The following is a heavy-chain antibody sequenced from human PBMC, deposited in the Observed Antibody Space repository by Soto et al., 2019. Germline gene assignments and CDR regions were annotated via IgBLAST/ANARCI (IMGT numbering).Heavy chain of an antibody. D-gene: IGHD6-13*01. CDR3: ARDGAELQLVPSDY. J-gene: IGHJ4*02. CDR1: GFTLSSYG. V-gene: IGHV3-33*01. CDR2: IWYDGSNK. Sequence: QVQLVESGGGVVQPGRSLRLSCAASGFTLSSYGKHWVRQAPGKGLEWVAVIWYDGSNKYYADSVKGRFTISRDNSKNTLYLQMNSLRAEDTAVYYCARDGAELQLVPSDYWGQGTLVTVSS.